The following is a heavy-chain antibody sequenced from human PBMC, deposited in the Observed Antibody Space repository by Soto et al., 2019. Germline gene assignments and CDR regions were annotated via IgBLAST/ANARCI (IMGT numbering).Heavy chain of an antibody. Sequence: GGSLRLSCAASGFTFSSYGMHWVRQAPGKGLEWVAVISYDGSNKYYADSVKGRFTISRDNSKNTLYLQMNSLRAEDTAVYYCAKVPPRAPYAFDIWGQGTMVTVSS. CDR3: AKVPPRAPYAFDI. CDR2: ISYDGSNK. CDR1: GFTFSSYG. V-gene: IGHV3-30*18. J-gene: IGHJ3*02.